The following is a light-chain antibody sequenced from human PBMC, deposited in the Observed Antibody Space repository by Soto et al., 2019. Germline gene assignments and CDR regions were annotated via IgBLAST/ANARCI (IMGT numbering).Light chain of an antibody. CDR1: QSLTNY. J-gene: IGKJ4*01. CDR2: NAS. Sequence: EIVLTQSPATLSLSPGERATLSCRASQSLTNYLAWYQQRPGQAPRLLIYNASNRATGIPARFSGSGSGTDFTLTISSLDPEDFAVYYCDLRFSWPLTVGGGTKVDIK. V-gene: IGKV3-11*01. CDR3: DLRFSWPLT.